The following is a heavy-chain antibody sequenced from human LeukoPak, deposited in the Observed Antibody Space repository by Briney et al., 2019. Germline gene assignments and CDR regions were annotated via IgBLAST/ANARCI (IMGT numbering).Heavy chain of an antibody. V-gene: IGHV3-23*01. D-gene: IGHD3-22*01. CDR1: GFTFGDYA. CDR2: LSASGGLT. CDR3: AKGGSSYSEMDY. J-gene: IGHJ4*02. Sequence: PGGSLRLSCTASGFTFGDYAMSWVRQAPGKGLEWVSGLSASGGLTYYAGSVKGRFTISRDNSKNTLYLQMNSLRADDTAVYYCAKGGSSYSEMDYWGQGTLVTVSS.